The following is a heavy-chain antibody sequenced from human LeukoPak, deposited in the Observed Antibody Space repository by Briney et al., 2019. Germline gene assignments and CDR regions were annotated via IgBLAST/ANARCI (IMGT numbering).Heavy chain of an antibody. D-gene: IGHD2-2*01. CDR3: ARRLTQYDCFDP. J-gene: IGHJ5*02. V-gene: IGHV6-1*01. CDR1: GDSVSSNSVS. CDR2: TYYRSTWYN. Sequence: SQTLSLTCAISGDSVSSNSVSWNWIRQSPSRGLEWLGRTYYRSTWYNDYAVSVRGRITVNPDTSKNQFSLHLNSVTPEDTAVYYCARRLTQYDCFDPWGQGILVTVSS.